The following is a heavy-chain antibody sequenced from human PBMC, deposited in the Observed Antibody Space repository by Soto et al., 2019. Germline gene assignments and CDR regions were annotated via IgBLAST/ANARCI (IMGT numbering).Heavy chain of an antibody. CDR3: ARDALGATTNYFDY. V-gene: IGHV3-33*01. D-gene: IGHD1-26*01. CDR2: IWYDGSNK. CDR1: GFTFSSYV. Sequence: GGSLRLSCAASGFTFSSYVMHWVRQAPGKGLEWVAVIWYDGSNKYYADSVKGRFTISRDNSKNTLYLQMNSLRAEDTAVYYCARDALGATTNYFDYWGQGTLVTVSS. J-gene: IGHJ4*02.